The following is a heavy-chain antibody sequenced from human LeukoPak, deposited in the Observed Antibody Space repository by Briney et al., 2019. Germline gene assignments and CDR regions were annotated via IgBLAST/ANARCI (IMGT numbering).Heavy chain of an antibody. D-gene: IGHD3-22*01. CDR2: MNSDGSYT. V-gene: IGHV3-74*01. CDR3: ARVIGGSSGYYHFDF. J-gene: IGHJ4*02. Sequence: GGSLRLSCEASGFTFSAYWMHWVRRAPGKGLMWASRMNSDGSYTNYADSVKGRFTISRYNPGNTLYLQMNSLRVEDTGVYYCARVIGGSSGYYHFDFWGQGVLVTVSS. CDR1: GFTFSAYW.